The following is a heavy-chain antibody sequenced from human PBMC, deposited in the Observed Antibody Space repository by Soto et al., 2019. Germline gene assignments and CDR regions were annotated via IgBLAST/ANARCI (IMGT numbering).Heavy chain of an antibody. CDR3: ARERGDGGENY. D-gene: IGHD2-21*02. CDR1: GGTFSSYT. Sequence: QVQLVQSGAEVKKPGSSVKVSCKASGGTFSSYTISWVRQAPGQGLEWMGRIIPILGIANYAQKFQGRVTITADKSTSTAYMERSSRRSEGTAGYYGARERGDGGENYWGQGTLVTVSS. J-gene: IGHJ4*02. CDR2: IIPILGIA. V-gene: IGHV1-69*08.